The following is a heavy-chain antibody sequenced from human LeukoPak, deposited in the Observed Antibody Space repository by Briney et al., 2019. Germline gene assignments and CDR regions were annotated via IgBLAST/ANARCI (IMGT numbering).Heavy chain of an antibody. CDR2: IYTSGST. Sequence: PSETLSLTCTVSGGSISSGSYYWSWIRQPAGKGLEWIGRIYTSGSTNYNPSLKSRVTISVDTSKNQFSLKLSSVTAADTAVYYCARGTPGWFDPWGQGTLVTVSS. J-gene: IGHJ5*02. V-gene: IGHV4-61*02. D-gene: IGHD1-1*01. CDR1: GGSISSGSYY. CDR3: ARGTPGWFDP.